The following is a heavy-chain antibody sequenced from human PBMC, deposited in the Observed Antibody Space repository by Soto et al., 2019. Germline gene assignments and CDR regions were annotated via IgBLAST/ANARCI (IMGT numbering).Heavy chain of an antibody. V-gene: IGHV3-74*01. CDR3: ARGSYSFDC. J-gene: IGHJ4*02. CDR1: GFTLSTYW. Sequence: EVQLVESGGGLVQPGGSLRLSCAASGFTLSTYWMHWVRQAPGKGLMWVSRINSDGRSTHYVDSVKGRFTISRDNAKNTLYLQMNSLSAEDTAVYYCARGSYSFDCWGQGTLVTVSS. CDR2: INSDGRST.